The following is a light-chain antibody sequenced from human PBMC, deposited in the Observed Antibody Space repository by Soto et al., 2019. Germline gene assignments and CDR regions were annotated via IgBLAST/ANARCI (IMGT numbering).Light chain of an antibody. CDR3: QQHGSSPPSWT. CDR2: GAS. CDR1: QSLSSSY. V-gene: IGKV3-20*01. Sequence: ETVLTQSPGTLSLSPGERDTLFCRASQSLSSSYLAWYQQKPGQAPRLLIYGASSRATGIPDRFSGSGSGTDFTLTISRLESEDFAVYYCQQHGSSPPSWTFGQGTKVELK. J-gene: IGKJ1*01.